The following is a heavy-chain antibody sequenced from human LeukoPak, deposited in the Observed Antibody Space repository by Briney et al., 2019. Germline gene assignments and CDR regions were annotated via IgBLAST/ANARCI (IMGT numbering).Heavy chain of an antibody. CDR1: GFTFSSYW. V-gene: IGHV3-74*01. CDR3: ARPTNRYYDFWSGHDAFDI. J-gene: IGHJ3*02. CDR2: INTDGSST. D-gene: IGHD3-3*01. Sequence: GGSLRLSCAASGFTFSSYWMHWVRQAPGKGLVWVSRINTDGSSTSYADSVKGRFTISRDNAKNTLYLQMDSLRAEDTAVYYCARPTNRYYDFWSGHDAFDIWGQGTMVTVSS.